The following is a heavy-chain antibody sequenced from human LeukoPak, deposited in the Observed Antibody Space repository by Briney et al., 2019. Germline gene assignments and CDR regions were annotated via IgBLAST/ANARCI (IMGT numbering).Heavy chain of an antibody. Sequence: GGSLRLSCAASGFTFSNFGMSWVRQAPGKGLEWVSSFSGSGSSTYYADSVKGRFSVSRDNSKNTLYLQMNGLRDEDTAVYYCARDAGSGYFDYWGQGTLVTVSS. D-gene: IGHD6-19*01. V-gene: IGHV3-23*01. J-gene: IGHJ4*02. CDR1: GFTFSNFG. CDR2: FSGSGSST. CDR3: ARDAGSGYFDY.